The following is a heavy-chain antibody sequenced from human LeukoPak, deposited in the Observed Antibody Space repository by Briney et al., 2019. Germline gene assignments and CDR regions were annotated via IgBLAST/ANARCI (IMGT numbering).Heavy chain of an antibody. V-gene: IGHV1-2*02. CDR1: GYTFTGYY. CDR3: ARELRYFDWLAENHYFDY. D-gene: IGHD3-9*01. Sequence: GAPVKVSCKASGYTFTGYYMHWARQAPGQGLEWMGWINPNSGGTNYAQKFQGRVTMTRDTSISTAYMELSRLRSDDTAVYYCARELRYFDWLAENHYFDYWGQGTLVTVSS. CDR2: INPNSGGT. J-gene: IGHJ4*02.